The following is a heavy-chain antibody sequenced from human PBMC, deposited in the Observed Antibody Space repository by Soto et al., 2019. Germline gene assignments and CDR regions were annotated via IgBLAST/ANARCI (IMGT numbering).Heavy chain of an antibody. J-gene: IGHJ6*02. CDR3: ATSPGSPHYFYYGLDV. CDR2: IYPGNFDT. V-gene: IGHV5-51*01. D-gene: IGHD5-12*01. CDR1: GYSFVNYW. Sequence: GESLKISCRGSGYSFVNYWIAWVRQVPGKGLEWMGIIYPGNFDTRYSPSFQGHVTISVDKTINTAYLQWSSLKAPDTAIYYCATSPGSPHYFYYGLDVCGQGTTVTVSS.